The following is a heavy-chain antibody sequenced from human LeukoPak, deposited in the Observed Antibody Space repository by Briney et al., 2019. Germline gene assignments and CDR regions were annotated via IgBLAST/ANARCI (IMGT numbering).Heavy chain of an antibody. CDR2: ISYDGSNK. CDR1: GFTFSNAY. V-gene: IGHV3-30*18. J-gene: IGHJ4*02. Sequence: PGGSLRLSCAASGFTFSNAYMNWVRQAPGKGLEWVAVISYDGSNKYYADSVKGRFTISRDNSKNTLYLQMNSLRAEDTAVYYCAKDDYDFWSGYPFRALDYWGQGTLVTVSS. D-gene: IGHD3-3*01. CDR3: AKDDYDFWSGYPFRALDY.